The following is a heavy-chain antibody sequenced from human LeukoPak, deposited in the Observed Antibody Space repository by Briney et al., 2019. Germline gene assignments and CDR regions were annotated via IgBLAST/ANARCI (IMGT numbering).Heavy chain of an antibody. J-gene: IGHJ4*02. CDR2: ITPIFGTA. CDR1: EGTFSSFA. V-gene: IGHV1-69*13. Sequence: ASVKVSCKASEGTFSSFAISWVRQAPGQGLEWMGGITPIFGTANYAQKFQGRVTITAVESMSTAYMELSSLRSEDTAVYYCARGWLAETTVVTPYNYWGQGTLVTVSS. CDR3: ARGWLAETTVVTPYNY. D-gene: IGHD4-23*01.